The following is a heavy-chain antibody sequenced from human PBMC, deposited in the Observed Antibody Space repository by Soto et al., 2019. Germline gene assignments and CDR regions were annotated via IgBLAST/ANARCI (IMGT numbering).Heavy chain of an antibody. CDR3: ARDLGLYSSSSVSGSKYGMDV. D-gene: IGHD6-6*01. CDR1: GDTFSRYA. CDR2: IIPIFGTA. Sequence: AASVKVSCKASGDTFSRYAISWVRQAPGQGLEWMGGIIPIFGTANYAQKFQGRVTITADKSTSTAYMELSSLRSEDTAVYYCARDLGLYSSSSVSGSKYGMDVWGQGTTVTVSS. V-gene: IGHV1-69*06. J-gene: IGHJ6*02.